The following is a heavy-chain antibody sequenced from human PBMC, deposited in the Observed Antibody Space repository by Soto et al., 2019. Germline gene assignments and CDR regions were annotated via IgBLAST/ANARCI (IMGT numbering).Heavy chain of an antibody. CDR1: GFTFSSYS. CDR2: ISSSSSYI. V-gene: IGHV3-21*01. CDR3: ARDAIAGYLDY. J-gene: IGHJ4*02. Sequence: GESLKISCAASGFTFSSYSMNWVRQAPGKGLEWVSSISSSSSYIYYADSVKGRFTISRDNAKNSLYLQMNSLRAEDTAVYYCARDAIAGYLDYWGQGTLVTVSS.